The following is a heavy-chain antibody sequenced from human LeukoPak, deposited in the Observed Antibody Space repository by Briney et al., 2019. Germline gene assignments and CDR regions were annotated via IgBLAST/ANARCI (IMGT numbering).Heavy chain of an antibody. D-gene: IGHD4-17*01. CDR1: GGSISSYY. J-gene: IGHJ4*02. CDR2: IYYSGST. V-gene: IGHV4-59*01. Sequence: PSETLSLTCTVSGGSISSYYWSWIRQPPGKGLEWIGYIYYSGSTNYNPSLKSRVTISVDTSKNQFSLKLSSVTPADTAVYYCARAKGSPWDDYGDKHFDYWGQGTLVTVSS. CDR3: ARAKGSPWDDYGDKHFDY.